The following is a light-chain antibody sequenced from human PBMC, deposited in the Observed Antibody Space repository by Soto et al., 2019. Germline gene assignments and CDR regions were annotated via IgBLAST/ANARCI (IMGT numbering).Light chain of an antibody. CDR1: NSNIGAGYD. Sequence: QSVLTQPPSVSGAPGQRVTISCTGSNSNIGAGYDVHWYQQLPGTAPKLVIYGNSNRPSGVPDRFSGSKSGTSASLAITGLQAEDEADYYCQSYDSSVSEYVFGTGTKLTVL. CDR2: GNS. CDR3: QSYDSSVSEYV. J-gene: IGLJ1*01. V-gene: IGLV1-40*01.